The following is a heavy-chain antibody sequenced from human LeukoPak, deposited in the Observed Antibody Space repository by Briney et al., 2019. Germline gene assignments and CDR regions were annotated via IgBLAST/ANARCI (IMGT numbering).Heavy chain of an antibody. CDR3: ARSYYDFWSGRRDDAFDI. CDR2: IWYDGSNK. Sequence: GGSLRLSCAASGFTFSSYGMHWVRQAPGKGLEWVAVIWYDGSNKYYADSVKGRLTISRDNSKNTLYLQMNSLRAEDTAVYYCARSYYDFWSGRRDDAFDIWGQGTMVTVSS. V-gene: IGHV3-33*08. J-gene: IGHJ3*02. CDR1: GFTFSSYG. D-gene: IGHD3-3*01.